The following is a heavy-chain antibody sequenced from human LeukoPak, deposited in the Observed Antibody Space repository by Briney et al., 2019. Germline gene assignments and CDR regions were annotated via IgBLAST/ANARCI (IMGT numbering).Heavy chain of an antibody. J-gene: IGHJ4*02. V-gene: IGHV3-23*01. D-gene: IGHD1-26*01. CDR1: GFSVSSNY. Sequence: GGSLRLSCAASGFSVSSNYMTWVRPARGKGLEGVSSISGSDYSTYYADSVKGRFTIYRDNSKNTLYLQMDSLRAEDTALYYCAKDRGGATPRFDYWGQGTLVTVSS. CDR3: AKDRGGATPRFDY. CDR2: ISGSDYST.